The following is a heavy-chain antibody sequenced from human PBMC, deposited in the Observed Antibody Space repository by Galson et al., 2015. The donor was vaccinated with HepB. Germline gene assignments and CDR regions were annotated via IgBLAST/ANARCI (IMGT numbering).Heavy chain of an antibody. CDR1: GFTFSTYC. CDR2: ICGDVSTT. V-gene: IGHV3-74*01. Sequence: SLRLSCAASGFTFSTYCMHWVRQAPGTGLVWVSGICGDVSTTTYADSVKGRFTISRDNAKNTLYLQMNSLTVEDTAVYNCARGGSGWEGMDVWGQGTAVTVSS. J-gene: IGHJ6*02. D-gene: IGHD6-19*01. CDR3: ARGGSGWEGMDV.